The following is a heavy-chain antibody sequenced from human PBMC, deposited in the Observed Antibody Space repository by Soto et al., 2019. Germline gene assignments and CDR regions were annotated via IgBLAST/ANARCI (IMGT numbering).Heavy chain of an antibody. CDR3: ARHDGFFCGGSCYRDLYDF. J-gene: IGHJ4*02. V-gene: IGHV4-39*01. CDR2: IYYSGST. D-gene: IGHD2-15*01. Sequence: SETLSLTCTVSGGSISSSSYYWGWIRQPPGKGLEWIGSIYYSGSTYYNPSLKSRVTISVDTSKNQFSLKLSSVTAADTAVYYCARHDGFFCGGSCYRDLYDFCGPRPLVT. CDR1: GGSISSSSYY.